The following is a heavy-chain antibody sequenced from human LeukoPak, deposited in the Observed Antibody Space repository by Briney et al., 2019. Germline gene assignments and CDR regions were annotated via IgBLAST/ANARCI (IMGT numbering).Heavy chain of an antibody. D-gene: IGHD1-7*01. Sequence: GGSLRLTCAASGFTFSSYSMNWVRQAPGKGLEWVSSISSSSSYIYYADSVKGRFTISRDNAKNSLYLQMNSLRVEDTALYHCARKGLGGELGGFDSWGQGTLVTVSS. CDR2: ISSSSSYI. CDR3: ARKGLGGELGGFDS. J-gene: IGHJ4*02. V-gene: IGHV3-21*04. CDR1: GFTFSSYS.